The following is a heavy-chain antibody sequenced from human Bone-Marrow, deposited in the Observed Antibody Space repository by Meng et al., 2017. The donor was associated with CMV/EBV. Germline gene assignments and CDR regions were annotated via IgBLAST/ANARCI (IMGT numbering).Heavy chain of an antibody. V-gene: IGHV4-59*01. J-gene: IGHJ4*02. CDR3: ARGIYGGIDY. CDR2: IYYSGST. Sequence: GSLRLSCVGYGFSFSNYEMNWVRQAPGKGLEWIGYIYYSGSTNYNPSLKSRVTISVDTSKNQFSLKLSSVTAADTAVYYCARGIYGGIDYWGQGTLVTVSS. D-gene: IGHD4-23*01. CDR1: GFSFSNYE.